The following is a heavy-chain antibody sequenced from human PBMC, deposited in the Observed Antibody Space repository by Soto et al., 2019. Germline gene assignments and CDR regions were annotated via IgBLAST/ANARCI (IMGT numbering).Heavy chain of an antibody. D-gene: IGHD5-18*01. Sequence: PGGSLRLSCAASGFTFSSYSMNWVRQAPGKGLEWVSYISSSSSTIYYADSVKGRFTISRDNSKNSLYLPLNSLRDEDTAVYCCARDPGPSFGPPGYWGGGTRVTLSS. CDR3: ARDPGPSFGPPGY. CDR1: GFTFSSYS. CDR2: ISSSSSTI. V-gene: IGHV3-48*02. J-gene: IGHJ4*02.